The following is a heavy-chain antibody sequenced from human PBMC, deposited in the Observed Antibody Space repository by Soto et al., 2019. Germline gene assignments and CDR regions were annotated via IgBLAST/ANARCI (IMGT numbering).Heavy chain of an antibody. D-gene: IGHD3-22*01. V-gene: IGHV3-21*01. J-gene: IGHJ4*02. Sequence: GGSLRLSCAASGFTFSSYSMNWVRQAPGKGLEWVSSISSSSSYIYYADSVKGRFTISRDNAKNSLYLQMNSLRAEVTAVYYCARDLLYDSSGYYAYWGQGTLVTVSS. CDR1: GFTFSSYS. CDR3: ARDLLYDSSGYYAY. CDR2: ISSSSSYI.